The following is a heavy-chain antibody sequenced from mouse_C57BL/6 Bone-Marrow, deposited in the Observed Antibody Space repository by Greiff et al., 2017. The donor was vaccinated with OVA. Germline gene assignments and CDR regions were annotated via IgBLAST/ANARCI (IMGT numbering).Heavy chain of an antibody. Sequence: VQLQQSGPELVEPGASVKISCKASGYTFTDYYMNWVKQSHGKSLEWIGDINPNNGGTSYNQKFKGKATLTVDKSSSTAYMELRSLTSEDSAVYYCARREGYGAYYAMDYWGQGTSVTVSS. CDR3: ARREGYGAYYAMDY. CDR1: GYTFTDYY. CDR2: INPNNGGT. V-gene: IGHV1-26*01. J-gene: IGHJ4*01. D-gene: IGHD1-1*02.